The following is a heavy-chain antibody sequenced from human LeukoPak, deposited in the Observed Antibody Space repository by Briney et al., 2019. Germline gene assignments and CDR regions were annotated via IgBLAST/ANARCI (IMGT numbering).Heavy chain of an antibody. CDR3: AKEYYYADFWSAYFDY. CDR1: GFTFSSYG. J-gene: IGHJ4*02. CDR2: IRYDGSNK. Sequence: GGSLRLSCAASGFTFSSYGMHWVRQAPGKGLEWVAFIRYDGSNKYYADSVKGRFTISRDNSKNTLYLQMNSLRAEDTAVYYCAKEYYYADFWSAYFDYWGQGTLVTVSS. V-gene: IGHV3-30*02. D-gene: IGHD3-3*01.